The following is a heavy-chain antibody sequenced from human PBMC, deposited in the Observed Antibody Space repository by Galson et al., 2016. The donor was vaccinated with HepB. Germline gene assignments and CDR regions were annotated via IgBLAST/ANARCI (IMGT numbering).Heavy chain of an antibody. Sequence: SLRLSCAASGFTFSNSAMSWVRQAPGKGLEWVSIITDSGHDTYYADPLKGRFTISRDNSRNTMYLQMNGLRVEDTAVYYCARSPASGWSTDFFDYLGLGTLVTVSS. CDR1: GFTFSNSA. V-gene: IGHV3-23*01. CDR3: ARSPASGWSTDFFDY. D-gene: IGHD6-19*01. CDR2: ITDSGHDT. J-gene: IGHJ4*02.